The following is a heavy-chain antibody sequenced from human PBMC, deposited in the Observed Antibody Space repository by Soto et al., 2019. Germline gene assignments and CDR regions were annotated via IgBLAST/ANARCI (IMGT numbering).Heavy chain of an antibody. CDR1: GFTFSSYV. V-gene: IGHV3-23*01. CDR3: ATRSLALAVPIEY. CDR2: ISGSGGST. D-gene: IGHD6-19*01. Sequence: PGGSLRLSCAASGFTFSSYVMSWVRQAPGKGLEWVSAISGSGGSTYYADSVKGRFTISRDNAKNTLYLQMNSLRDEDTAVYYCATRSLALAVPIEYWGQGSQVTVSS. J-gene: IGHJ4*02.